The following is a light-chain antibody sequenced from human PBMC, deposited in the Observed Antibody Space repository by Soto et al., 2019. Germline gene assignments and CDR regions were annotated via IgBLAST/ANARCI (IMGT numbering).Light chain of an antibody. J-gene: IGLJ1*01. CDR1: SSNIGSNS. Sequence: QSVLTQPPSASGTPGQRVTISCSGSSSNIGSNSVNWYQQLPGTAPKLLIYSNTQRPSGVSDRFSGSKSGTSASLAISGLQYEDEADYYCAAWGDSLSGHYVFGTGTQLTVL. CDR3: AAWGDSLSGHYV. CDR2: SNT. V-gene: IGLV1-44*01.